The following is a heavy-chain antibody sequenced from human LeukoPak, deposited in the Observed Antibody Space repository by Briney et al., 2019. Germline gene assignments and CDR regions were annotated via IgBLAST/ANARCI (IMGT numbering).Heavy chain of an antibody. V-gene: IGHV4-61*01. Sequence: PSETLSLTCTVSGGSISSSSYYWSWIRQPPGKGLEWIGYIYYSGSTNYNPSLKSRVTISVDTSKNQFSLKLSSVTAADTAVYYCARGHDYVWGSYRYTRWFDPWGQGTLVTVSS. CDR1: GGSISSSSYY. CDR2: IYYSGST. CDR3: ARGHDYVWGSYRYTRWFDP. D-gene: IGHD3-16*02. J-gene: IGHJ5*01.